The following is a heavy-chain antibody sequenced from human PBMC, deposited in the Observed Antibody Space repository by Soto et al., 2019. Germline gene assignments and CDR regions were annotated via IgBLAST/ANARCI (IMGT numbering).Heavy chain of an antibody. CDR1: EFTFSRHG. CDR3: ARERTFGDNKHNYMDV. Sequence: QVQLVESGGGVVQPGRSLRLSCAASEFTFSRHGMHWVRQAPGKGLQWVGVIWSDGSNEVYADSVKGRIIISRDNSKNILYPQMISLRAEDTAVYYCARERTFGDNKHNYMDVWGTGITVTVSS. V-gene: IGHV3-33*01. CDR2: IWSDGSNE. J-gene: IGHJ6*03. D-gene: IGHD3-10*01.